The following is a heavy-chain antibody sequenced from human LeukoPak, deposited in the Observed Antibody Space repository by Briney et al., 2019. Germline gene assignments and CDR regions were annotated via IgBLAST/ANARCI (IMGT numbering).Heavy chain of an antibody. V-gene: IGHV2-70*11. CDR3: ARYYYGSGSYYNLNDY. CDR1: GFSLSTSGMC. D-gene: IGHD3-10*01. CDR2: IDWDDDK. Sequence: SGPTLVNPTQTLTLTCTFSGFSLSTSGMCVSWIRQPPGKALEWLARIDWDDDKYYSTSLKTRLTISKDTSKNQVVLTMTNMDPVDTATYYCARYYYGSGSYYNLNDYWGQGTLVTVPS. J-gene: IGHJ4*02.